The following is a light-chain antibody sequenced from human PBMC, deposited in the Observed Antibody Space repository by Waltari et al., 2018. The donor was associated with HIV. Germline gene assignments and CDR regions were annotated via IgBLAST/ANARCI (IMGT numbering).Light chain of an antibody. V-gene: IGKV4-1*01. CDR1: QSLFDSPNINIH. J-gene: IGKJ4*01. CDR2: CAS. CDR3: QQFTLRPPIT. Sequence: DNVITRSPDPPSVSLGERATISCKSSQSLFDSPNINIHLAWYQQRPGQPPRLLISCASTRESGIPDRFSGSGSGTEFTLTISSLQAEDFAVYFCQQFTLRPPITFGEGTKVEIK.